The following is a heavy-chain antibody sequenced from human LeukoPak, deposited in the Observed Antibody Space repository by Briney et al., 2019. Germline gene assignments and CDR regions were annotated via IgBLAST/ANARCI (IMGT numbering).Heavy chain of an antibody. CDR3: AREVAGRIEY. V-gene: IGHV3-23*01. Sequence: GGSLRLSCAASGFTFSNYAMSWVRQAPGKGLEWVSGISGSGAYTYYADSVKGRFIISRDNSKNTVDLQMNSLRVEDTAVYFCAREVAGRIEYWGQGALVTVSS. CDR1: GFTFSNYA. J-gene: IGHJ4*02. CDR2: ISGSGAYT. D-gene: IGHD6-19*01.